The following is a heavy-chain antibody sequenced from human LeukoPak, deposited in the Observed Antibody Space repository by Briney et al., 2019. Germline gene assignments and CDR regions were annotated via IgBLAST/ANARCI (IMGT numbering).Heavy chain of an antibody. CDR1: GFTFSNYA. CDR2: IYFLGST. CDR3: ARGSGTLDAFDI. Sequence: GSLRLSCAASGFTFSNYAMSWIRQPPGKGLEWIGYIYFLGSTNYNPSLKSRVAISVDMSKNHFSLRLTSVTAADTALYYCARGSGTLDAFDICGRGTMVTVSS. V-gene: IGHV4-59*01. D-gene: IGHD1-1*01. J-gene: IGHJ3*02.